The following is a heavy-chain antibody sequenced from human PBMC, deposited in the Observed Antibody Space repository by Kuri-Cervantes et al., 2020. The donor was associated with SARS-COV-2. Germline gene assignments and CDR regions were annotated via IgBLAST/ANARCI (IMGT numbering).Heavy chain of an antibody. J-gene: IGHJ3*01. D-gene: IGHD3-10*01. CDR2: IDPSYSYT. CDR3: AGHRAYGPDAFDF. Sequence: SRMGSGYSFTSYWIRWVGPMPGKGLEWMGRIDPSYSYTNYSPSFQGHVTISADKSISTAYLQLSSRKASDTAMYYYAGHRAYGPDAFDFWGQGTMVTVSS. CDR1: GYSFTSYW. V-gene: IGHV5-10-1*01.